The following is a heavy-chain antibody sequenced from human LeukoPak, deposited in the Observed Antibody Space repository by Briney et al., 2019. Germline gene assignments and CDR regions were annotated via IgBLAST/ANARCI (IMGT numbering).Heavy chain of an antibody. Sequence: GSLRLSCAASGFTFSSYSMNWIRQPPGKGLEWIGSIYYSGSTYYNPSLKSRVTISVDTSKNQFSLKLSSVTAADTAVYYCARQDVLLWFGESYLAQSSFDPWGQGTLVTVSS. J-gene: IGHJ5*02. CDR2: IYYSGST. CDR1: GFTFSSYS. V-gene: IGHV4-39*01. CDR3: ARQDVLLWFGESYLAQSSFDP. D-gene: IGHD3-10*01.